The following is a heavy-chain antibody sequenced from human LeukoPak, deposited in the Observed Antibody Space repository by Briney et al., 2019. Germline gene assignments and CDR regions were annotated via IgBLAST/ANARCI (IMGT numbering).Heavy chain of an antibody. V-gene: IGHV3-23*01. J-gene: IGHJ4*02. D-gene: IGHD5-12*01. CDR2: LSGAGLRT. Sequence: GGSLRLSCAASGFTFKRFAMTWVRQAPGKGLEWVSSLSGAGLRTYYADSVKGRFTISRDNSKNTLYLHMNSLTGDDTAVYYCAKDRYGDYEYYFDYWGQGTLVTVSS. CDR1: GFTFKRFA. CDR3: AKDRYGDYEYYFDY.